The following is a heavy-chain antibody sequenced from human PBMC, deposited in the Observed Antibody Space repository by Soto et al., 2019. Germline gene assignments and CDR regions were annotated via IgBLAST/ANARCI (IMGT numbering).Heavy chain of an antibody. CDR1: GGSFSGYY. Sequence: QVQLQQWGAGLLKPSETLSLTCAVYGGSFSGYYLSWIPQPPGKGLEWVGEINHSGSTNYNPSLKSRVTISVDTSKNQFSLKLSSVTAADTAVYYCARGLPYYDILTGYSHYFDYWGQGTLVTVSS. D-gene: IGHD3-9*01. V-gene: IGHV4-34*01. CDR3: ARGLPYYDILTGYSHYFDY. J-gene: IGHJ4*02. CDR2: INHSGST.